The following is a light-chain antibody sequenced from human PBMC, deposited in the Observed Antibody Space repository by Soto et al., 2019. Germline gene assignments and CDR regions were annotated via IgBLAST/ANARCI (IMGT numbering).Light chain of an antibody. CDR3: LQDYNYPWT. CDR2: AAS. Sequence: ALQMTQSPSSLSASVGDRVTITCRASQGIRNDLGWYQQKPGKAPMLLIYAASSLQSGVPSRFSGSGSGTDFTLTISSLQPEDFATYYCLQDYNYPWTFGQGTKVEIK. V-gene: IGKV1-6*01. J-gene: IGKJ1*01. CDR1: QGIRND.